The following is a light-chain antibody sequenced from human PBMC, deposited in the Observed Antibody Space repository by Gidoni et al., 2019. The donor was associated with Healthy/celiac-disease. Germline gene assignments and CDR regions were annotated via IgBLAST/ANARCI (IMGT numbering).Light chain of an antibody. CDR1: QDISNY. CDR3: QQYDNLPFT. V-gene: IGKV1-33*01. Sequence: DIHITHSPSSLSASVGDRVTITCQASQDISNYLNWYQQKPGKAPKLLIYDASNLETGVPSRFSGSGSGTDFTFTISSLQPEDIATYYCQQYDNLPFTFGHGTKVDIK. CDR2: DAS. J-gene: IGKJ3*01.